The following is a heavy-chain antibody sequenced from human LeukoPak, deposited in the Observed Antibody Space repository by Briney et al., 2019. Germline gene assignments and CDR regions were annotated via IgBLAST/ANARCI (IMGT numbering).Heavy chain of an antibody. Sequence: SVKVSCKASGGTFSSYAISWVRQAPGQGLEWMGGIIPIFGTANYAQKFQGRVTITADESTSTAYMELSSLRSEDTAVYYCVSNIVATIGNWFDPWGQGTLVTVSS. CDR1: GGTFSSYA. V-gene: IGHV1-69*13. J-gene: IGHJ5*02. D-gene: IGHD5-12*01. CDR3: VSNIVATIGNWFDP. CDR2: IIPIFGTA.